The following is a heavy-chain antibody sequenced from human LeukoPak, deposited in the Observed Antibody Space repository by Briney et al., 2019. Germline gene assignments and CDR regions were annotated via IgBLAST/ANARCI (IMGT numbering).Heavy chain of an antibody. CDR2: IYYSGST. CDR3: ARARSGVVVITGGFDS. CDR1: GGSISSYY. J-gene: IGHJ4*02. Sequence: SETLSLTCTVSGGSISSYYWSWIRQPPGKGLEWIAYIYYSGSTNYNPSLKGRVTISPDTSKNQISLKLTSVTAADTAVYYCARARSGVVVITGGFDSGGQGTLVTVA. D-gene: IGHD3-22*01. V-gene: IGHV4-59*01.